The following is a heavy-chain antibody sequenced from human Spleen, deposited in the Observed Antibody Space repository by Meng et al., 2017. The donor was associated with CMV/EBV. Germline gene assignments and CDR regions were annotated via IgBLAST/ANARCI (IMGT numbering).Heavy chain of an antibody. CDR3: AREGYYDSSDWFDP. CDR1: GGSISSGGYY. Sequence: SGGSISSGGYYWSWIRQHPGKGLEWIGYIYYSGSTYYNPSLKSRVTISVDTSKNQFSLKLSSVTAADTAVYYCAREGYYDSSDWFDPWGQGTLVTVSS. V-gene: IGHV4-30-4*08. D-gene: IGHD3-22*01. J-gene: IGHJ5*02. CDR2: IYYSGST.